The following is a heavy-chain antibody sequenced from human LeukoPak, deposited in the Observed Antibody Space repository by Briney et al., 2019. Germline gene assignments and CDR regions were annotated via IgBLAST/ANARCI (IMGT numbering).Heavy chain of an antibody. CDR2: IIPILGIA. J-gene: IGHJ6*03. CDR1: GYTFTSYG. V-gene: IGHV1-69*04. Sequence: ASVKVSCKASGYTFTSYGISWVRQAPGQGLEWMGRIIPILGIANYAQKFQGRVTITADKSTSTAYMELSSLRSEDTAVYYCARDWNGGLAARLDYYYYMDVWGKGTTVTVSS. CDR3: ARDWNGGLAARLDYYYYMDV. D-gene: IGHD6-6*01.